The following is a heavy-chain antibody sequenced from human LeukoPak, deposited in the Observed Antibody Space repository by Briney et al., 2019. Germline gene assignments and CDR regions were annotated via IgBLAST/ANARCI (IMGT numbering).Heavy chain of an antibody. V-gene: IGHV3-66*01. CDR3: ARGRVGAPSYLDY. J-gene: IGHJ4*02. D-gene: IGHD1-26*01. CDR2: IYSGGST. CDR1: GFTVSSNY. Sequence: GGSLRLSCAASGFTVSSNYMNWVRQAPGKGLEWVSVIYSGGSTYYADSVKGRFTISRDNSKNTLYLQMNSPRAEDTAVYYCARGRVGAPSYLDYWGQGTLVTVSS.